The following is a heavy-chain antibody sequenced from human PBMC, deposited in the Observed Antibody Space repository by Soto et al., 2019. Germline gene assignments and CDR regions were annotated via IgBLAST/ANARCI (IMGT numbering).Heavy chain of an antibody. CDR1: GYTFTSYY. D-gene: IGHD2-15*01. Sequence: ASVKVSCKASGYTFTSYYMHWVRQAPGQGLEWMGIINPSGGSTNYAQKIQGRVTMTRDTSTSTAYMELSSLRSDDTAVYYCSRGSCSGGSCSWGAFDIWGQGTMVTVSS. J-gene: IGHJ3*02. V-gene: IGHV1-46*01. CDR2: INPSGGST. CDR3: SRGSCSGGSCSWGAFDI.